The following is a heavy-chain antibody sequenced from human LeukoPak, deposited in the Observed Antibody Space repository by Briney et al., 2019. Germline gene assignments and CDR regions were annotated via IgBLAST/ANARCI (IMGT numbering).Heavy chain of an antibody. V-gene: IGHV3-30-3*01. Sequence: GGSLRLPCAASGFTFSSYAMHWVRQAPGKGLEWVAVISYDGSNKYYADSVKGRFTISRDNSKNTLYLQMNSLRAEDTAVYYCARADGWIQLWLTGMDVWGQGTTVTVSS. CDR2: ISYDGSNK. CDR3: ARADGWIQLWLTGMDV. CDR1: GFTFSSYA. J-gene: IGHJ6*02. D-gene: IGHD5-18*01.